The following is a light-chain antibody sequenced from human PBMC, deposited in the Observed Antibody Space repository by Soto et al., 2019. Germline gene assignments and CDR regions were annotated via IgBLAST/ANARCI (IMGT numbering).Light chain of an antibody. Sequence: ALTQPASVSGSPGQSITISCTGTSSDVGGYNYVSWYQQHPGKAPKLMIYEVSNRPSGVSNRFSGSKSGNTASLTISGLQAEDEADYYCSSFRSGSTLFGTGTKLTVL. J-gene: IGLJ1*01. V-gene: IGLV2-14*01. CDR2: EVS. CDR1: SSDVGGYNY. CDR3: SSFRSGSTL.